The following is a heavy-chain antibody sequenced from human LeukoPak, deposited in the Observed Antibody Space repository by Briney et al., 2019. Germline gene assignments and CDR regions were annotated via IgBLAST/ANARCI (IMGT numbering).Heavy chain of an antibody. J-gene: IGHJ6*03. Sequence: SQTLSLTCATSGDNVSSNSAAWNWIRQSPSRGLEWLGRTNYRSKWYNDYAVSAKSRITINPDTSKNQFSLQLNSVTPEDTAVYYCAKADYGAGDYYYYYMDVWGKGTTVTVSS. CDR1: GDNVSSNSAA. CDR2: TNYRSKWYN. D-gene: IGHD4-17*01. V-gene: IGHV6-1*01. CDR3: AKADYGAGDYYYYYMDV.